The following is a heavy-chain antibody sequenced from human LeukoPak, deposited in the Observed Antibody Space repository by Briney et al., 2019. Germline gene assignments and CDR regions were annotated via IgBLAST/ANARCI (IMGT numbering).Heavy chain of an antibody. CDR3: ARGGAVAARVYNWFDP. D-gene: IGHD6-19*01. CDR1: GGSLSGHR. CDR2: INHSGST. J-gene: IGHJ5*02. V-gene: IGHV4-34*01. Sequence: SETLSLTCAVYGGSLSGHRWSWIRQSPEKGLEWIGEINHSGSTNYNPSLKSRVSISVDTSKNQFSLKLSSVTAADTAVYYCARGGAVAARVYNWFDPWGQGTLVTVSS.